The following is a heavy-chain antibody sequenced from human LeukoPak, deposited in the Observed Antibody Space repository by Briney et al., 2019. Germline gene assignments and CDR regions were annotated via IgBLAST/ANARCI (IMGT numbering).Heavy chain of an antibody. V-gene: IGHV3-74*01. J-gene: IGHJ4*02. CDR1: GFTFSSYW. CDR3: ARAKPYSSSSLDY. D-gene: IGHD6-6*01. CDR2: INSDGSST. Sequence: AGSLRLSCAASGFTFSSYWMHWVRQAPGKELVWVSRINSDGSSTSYADSVKGRFTISRDNAKNTLYLQMNSLRAEDTAVYYCARAKPYSSSSLDYWGQGTLVTVSS.